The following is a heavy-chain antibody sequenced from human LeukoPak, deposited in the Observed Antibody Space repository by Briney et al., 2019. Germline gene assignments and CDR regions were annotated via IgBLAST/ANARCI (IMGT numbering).Heavy chain of an antibody. Sequence: SETLSLTCAVSGGSISSGGYSWNWIRQPPGKGLEWIGYIYNSGSTYYNPSLKSRVTISVDTSKNQFSLKLNSVTAADTAVYYCARVVLEVYYGSGSPKYYYYYYYMDVWGKGTTVTVSS. J-gene: IGHJ6*03. CDR3: ARVVLEVYYGSGSPKYYYYYYYMDV. CDR2: IYNSGST. CDR1: GGSISSGGYS. D-gene: IGHD3-10*01. V-gene: IGHV4-30-4*07.